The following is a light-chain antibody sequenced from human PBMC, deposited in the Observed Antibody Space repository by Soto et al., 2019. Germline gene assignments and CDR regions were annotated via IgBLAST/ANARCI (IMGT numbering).Light chain of an antibody. CDR2: EVN. CDR3: SSYTSSSTVL. Sequence: QSVLTQPASVSGSPGQSITISCTGTGSDIGAFNYVSWYQQHPGKVPKLMIYEVNIRPSGVSIRFSGSKSGNTASLTSSGIQAEDEADYYCSSYTSSSTVLIGGGTKLTVL. CDR1: GSDIGAFNY. J-gene: IGLJ2*01. V-gene: IGLV2-14*01.